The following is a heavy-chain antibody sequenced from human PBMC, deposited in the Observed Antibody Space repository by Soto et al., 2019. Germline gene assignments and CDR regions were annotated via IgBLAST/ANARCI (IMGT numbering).Heavy chain of an antibody. V-gene: IGHV1-69*01. CDR1: GGTFSSYA. D-gene: IGHD6-19*01. Sequence: QVQLVQSGAEVKKPGSSVKVSCKASGGTFSSYAISWVRQAPGQGLEWMGGIIPIFGTANYAQKFQGRVTITADESTSTAYMELSSLRSEDTAVYYCASPGRATYSSGWYYFDYWGQGTLVTVSS. J-gene: IGHJ4*02. CDR2: IIPIFGTA. CDR3: ASPGRATYSSGWYYFDY.